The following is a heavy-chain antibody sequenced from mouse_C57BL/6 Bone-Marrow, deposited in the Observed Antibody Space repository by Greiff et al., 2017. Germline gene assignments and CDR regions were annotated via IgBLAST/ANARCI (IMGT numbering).Heavy chain of an antibody. Sequence: VQLQQSGAELVRPGAPVTLSCKASGYTFTDYEMHWVKQTPVHGLEWIGAIDPETGGTAYNQKFKGKAILTADKSSSTAYMELRSLTSEDSAVYYCTRPFITTVVATEGYWGQGTTLTVSS. CDR1: GYTFTDYE. CDR3: TRPFITTVVATEGY. CDR2: IDPETGGT. D-gene: IGHD1-1*01. J-gene: IGHJ2*01. V-gene: IGHV1-15*01.